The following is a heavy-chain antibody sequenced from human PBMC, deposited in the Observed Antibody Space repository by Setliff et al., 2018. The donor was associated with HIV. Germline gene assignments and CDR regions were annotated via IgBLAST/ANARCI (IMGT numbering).Heavy chain of an antibody. CDR1: GFTFSDHY. Sequence: GGSLRLSCAASGFTFSDHYMSWIRQAPGKGLEWVSYISGGSTSHMNYADSVKGRFTISRDNAKNSLYLQMDSLRAEDTAVYYCARYKWNNWIFGWFDPWGQGTQVTVSS. CDR2: ISGGSTSHM. CDR3: ARYKWNNWIFGWFDP. J-gene: IGHJ5*02. V-gene: IGHV3-11*06. D-gene: IGHD1-20*01.